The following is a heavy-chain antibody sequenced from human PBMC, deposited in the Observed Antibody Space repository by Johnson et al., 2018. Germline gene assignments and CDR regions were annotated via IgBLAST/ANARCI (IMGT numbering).Heavy chain of an antibody. CDR3: ARESSSARGSSRAFDI. CDR1: GFTVVTNY. V-gene: IGHV3-53*01. CDR2: IYTGGST. J-gene: IGHJ3*02. D-gene: IGHD1-26*01. Sequence: VQLVQSGGGLIQPGGSLRLSCAASGFTVVTNYMTWVRQAPGKGLEWVSVIYTGGSTYYADSVKGRFTISRDNSRNTLYLQMNSLRGDDPAVYYCARESSSARGSSRAFDIWGQGTMVTVS.